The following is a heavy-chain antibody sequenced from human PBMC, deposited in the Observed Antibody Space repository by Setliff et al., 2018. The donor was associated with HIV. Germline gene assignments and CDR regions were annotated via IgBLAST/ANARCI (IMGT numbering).Heavy chain of an antibody. J-gene: IGHJ4*01. CDR1: GGSISSSSYY. V-gene: IGHV4-39*01. Sequence: SETLSLTCTVSGGSISSSSYYWGWIRQPPGKGLEWIGSIYYSGTTYYNPSLKSRVTNTADTSKNQFSLRLSSVTAADTAVYYCARGAPYCNHGICHLFDYWGHGNLVTVSS. CDR2: IYYSGTT. D-gene: IGHD2-8*01. CDR3: ARGAPYCNHGICHLFDY.